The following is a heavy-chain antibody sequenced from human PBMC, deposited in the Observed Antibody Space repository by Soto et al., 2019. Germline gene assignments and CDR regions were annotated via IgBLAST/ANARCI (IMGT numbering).Heavy chain of an antibody. V-gene: IGHV1-69*13. Sequence: SVKVSCKASGGTFSSYAISWVRQAPGQGLEWMGGIIPIFGTANYAQKFQGRVTITADESTSTAYMELSSLRSEDTAVYYCAKDLTRQLAYWLDPWGQGTQVTVSS. CDR3: AKDLTRQLAYWLDP. CDR2: IIPIFGTA. D-gene: IGHD6-6*01. J-gene: IGHJ5*02. CDR1: GGTFSSYA.